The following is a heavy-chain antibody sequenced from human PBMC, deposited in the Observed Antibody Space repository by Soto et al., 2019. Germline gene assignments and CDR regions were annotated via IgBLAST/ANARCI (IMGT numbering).Heavy chain of an antibody. Sequence: TSETLSLTCAVSGGSISSSNWWSWVRQPPGKGLEWIGEIYHSRSTNYNPSLKSRVTISVDKSKNQFSLKLSSVTAADTAVYYCARDIELRYFDWLLGDRHYYGMDVWGQGTTVTVSS. CDR1: GGSISSSNW. CDR3: ARDIELRYFDWLLGDRHYYGMDV. J-gene: IGHJ6*02. V-gene: IGHV4-4*02. D-gene: IGHD3-9*01. CDR2: IYHSRST.